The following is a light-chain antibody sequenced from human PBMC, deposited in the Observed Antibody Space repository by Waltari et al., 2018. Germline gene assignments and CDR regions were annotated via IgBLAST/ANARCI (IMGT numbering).Light chain of an antibody. CDR3: QQYCSTLLT. J-gene: IGKJ4*01. CDR1: ESVSSNH. Sequence: EIVSTLSPRTLSLSPGERATLSCRASESVSSNHLAWYQQKPGQAPRLIIYGASSRATGIPDRFSGSGSGTDFTLTICRLEPEDVGVYYCQQYCSTLLTFGGGTKVEIK. CDR2: GAS. V-gene: IGKV3-20*01.